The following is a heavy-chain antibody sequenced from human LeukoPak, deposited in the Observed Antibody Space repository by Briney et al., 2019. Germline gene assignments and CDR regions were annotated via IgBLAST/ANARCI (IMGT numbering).Heavy chain of an antibody. Sequence: PGGSLRLSCAASGFTFSSNGMSWVRQAPGMGLEWVSAISGSGGTTNYADSVKGRFTISRDNSKNTLYLQMNSLRAEDTAVYYCAKDIRPIVVVPAAQGFDPWGQGTLVTVSS. V-gene: IGHV3-23*01. D-gene: IGHD2-2*01. CDR3: AKDIRPIVVVPAAQGFDP. J-gene: IGHJ5*02. CDR1: GFTFSSNG. CDR2: ISGSGGTT.